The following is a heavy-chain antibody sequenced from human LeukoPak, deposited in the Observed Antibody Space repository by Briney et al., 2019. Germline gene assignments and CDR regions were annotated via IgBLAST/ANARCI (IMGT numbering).Heavy chain of an antibody. V-gene: IGHV3-7*01. J-gene: IGHJ4*02. D-gene: IGHD2-2*02. CDR2: IKQDGSEK. CDR1: GFTFSSYW. Sequence: GGSLRLSCAASGFTFSSYWMSRVRQAPGKGLEWVANIKQDGSEKYYVDSVKGRFTISRDNAKNSLYLQMNSLRAEDTAVYYCARDQDYFRSTSCYKYWGQGTLVTVSS. CDR3: ARDQDYFRSTSCYKY.